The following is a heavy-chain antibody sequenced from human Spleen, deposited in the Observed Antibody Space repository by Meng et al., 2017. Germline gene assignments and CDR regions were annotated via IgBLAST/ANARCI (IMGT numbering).Heavy chain of an antibody. CDR3: ARNSRSHSLRYYYGLDV. V-gene: IGHV3-53*01. CDR2: T. J-gene: IGHJ6*02. D-gene: IGHD1-26*01. Sequence: GGSLRLSCGASGLIVSSNYMSWVRQAPGKGVECTYNAESVKVRFTIPRDNSKNTPYLQMNSLGTGDTAVYYCARNSRSHSLRYYYGLDVWGQETTVTVSS. CDR1: GLIVSSNY.